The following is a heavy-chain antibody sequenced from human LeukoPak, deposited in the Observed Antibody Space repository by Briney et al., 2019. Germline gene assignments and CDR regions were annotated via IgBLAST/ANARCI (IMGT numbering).Heavy chain of an antibody. Sequence: SETLSLTCTVSGGSISSYYWSWIWQHPGKGLEWIGYIYYSGSTNYNPSLKSRVTISVDTSKIQFSLKLSSVTAADTAVYYCARSTGPNGPSDYWGQGTLVTVSA. CDR1: GGSISSYY. CDR3: ARSTGPNGPSDY. CDR2: IYYSGST. V-gene: IGHV4-59*01. J-gene: IGHJ4*02. D-gene: IGHD2-2*01.